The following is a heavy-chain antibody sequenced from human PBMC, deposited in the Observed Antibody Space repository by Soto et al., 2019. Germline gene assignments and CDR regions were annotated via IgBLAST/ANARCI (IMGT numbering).Heavy chain of an antibody. V-gene: IGHV3-74*01. CDR3: ASTVVTGY. D-gene: IGHD2-15*01. J-gene: IGHJ4*02. Sequence: EVQLVESGGGLVQPGGSLRLSCAVSGFTFSSDWMHWVRQAPGKGLVWVSRINSDGSSTSYADSVKGRFTISRDNAKNTVYLQMNRLRAEATAVYYCASTVVTGYWGQGTLVTVAS. CDR2: INSDGSST. CDR1: GFTFSSDW.